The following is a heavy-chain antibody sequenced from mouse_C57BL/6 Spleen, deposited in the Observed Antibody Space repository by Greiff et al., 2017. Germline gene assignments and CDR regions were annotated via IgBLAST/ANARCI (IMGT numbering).Heavy chain of an antibody. J-gene: IGHJ2*01. CDR1: GFSLTSYG. CDR2: IWSGGST. V-gene: IGHV2-2*01. Sequence: VQLQQSGPGLVQPSQSLSITCTVSGFSLTSYGVHWVRQSPGKGLDWLGVIWSGGSTDYNAAFISRLSISKDNSKIQVFFKMNNLQADDTAISYCARSRGFDDWGQGTTLTVAS. CDR3: ARSRGFDD.